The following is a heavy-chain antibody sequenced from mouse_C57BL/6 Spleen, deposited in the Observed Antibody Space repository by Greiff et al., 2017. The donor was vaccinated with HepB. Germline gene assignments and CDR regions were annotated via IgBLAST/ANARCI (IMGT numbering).Heavy chain of an antibody. J-gene: IGHJ4*01. V-gene: IGHV1-47*01. Sequence: VQLQESGAELVKPGASVKLSCKASGYTFTTYPMEWVKQNHGKSLEWIGNFHPYNDDTNYNEKFKGKATLTVEKSSSTAYFELSRLTSDDSAVYYCARGYYAYPYYAMDYWGQGTSVTVSS. D-gene: IGHD2-2*01. CDR2: FHPYNDDT. CDR3: ARGYYAYPYYAMDY. CDR1: GYTFTTYP.